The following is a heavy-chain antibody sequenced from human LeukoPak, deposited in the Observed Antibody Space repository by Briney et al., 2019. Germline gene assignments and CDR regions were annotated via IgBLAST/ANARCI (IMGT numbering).Heavy chain of an antibody. J-gene: IGHJ5*02. Sequence: SETLSLTCAVYGGSLSGYYWSWIRQPPGKGLEWIGEINHSGSTNYNPSLKSRVTISVDTSKNQFSLKLSSVTAADTAVYYCARRGRAKWFDPWGQGTLVTVSS. CDR2: INHSGST. CDR3: ARRGRAKWFDP. D-gene: IGHD3-10*01. V-gene: IGHV4-34*01. CDR1: GGSLSGYY.